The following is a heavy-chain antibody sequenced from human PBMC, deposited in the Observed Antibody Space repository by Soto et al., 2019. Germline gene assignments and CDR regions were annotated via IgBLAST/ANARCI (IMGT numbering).Heavy chain of an antibody. V-gene: IGHV4-4*02. CDR3: AXSTGYYDSSGYPNWFDP. CDR2: IYHSGST. CDR1: GGSISSSNW. D-gene: IGHD3-22*01. Sequence: SGTLSLTCAVSGGSISSSNWWSWVRQPPGKGLEWIGEIYHSGSTNYNPSLKSRVTISVDKSKNQFSLKLSSVTAADTAVYYCAXSTGYYDSSGYPNWFDPWGQGTLVTVSS. J-gene: IGHJ5*02.